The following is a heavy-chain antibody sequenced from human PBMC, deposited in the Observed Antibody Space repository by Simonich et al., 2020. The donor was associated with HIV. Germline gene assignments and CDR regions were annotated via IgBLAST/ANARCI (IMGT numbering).Heavy chain of an antibody. CDR2: INHSGRT. CDR1: GGSFSGYY. CDR3: ARLTAGGLGEYFQH. D-gene: IGHD6-13*01. V-gene: IGHV4-34*01. Sequence: QVQLQQWGAGLLKPSETLSLTCAVYGGSFSGYYWSWIRQPPGKGLVWIGEINHSGRTNYNPSLKSRVTISVDTSKNQFSLKLSSVTAADTAVYYCARLTAGGLGEYFQHWGQGTLVTVSS. J-gene: IGHJ1*01.